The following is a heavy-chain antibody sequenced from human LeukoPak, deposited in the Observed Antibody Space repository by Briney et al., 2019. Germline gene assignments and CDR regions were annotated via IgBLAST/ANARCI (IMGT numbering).Heavy chain of an antibody. CDR3: ARSLLELSPDYFDY. V-gene: IGHV5-51*01. D-gene: IGHD1-7*01. J-gene: IGHJ4*02. CDR1: GSIFTSYW. Sequence: GASLQISCKGSGSIFTSYWTGWVRQLPGKGLEWMGIIYPGDSDTSYSPSFQGQVTISADKSISTAYLQWSSLKASDTAMYYCARSLLELSPDYFDYWGQGTLVTVSS. CDR2: IYPGDSDT.